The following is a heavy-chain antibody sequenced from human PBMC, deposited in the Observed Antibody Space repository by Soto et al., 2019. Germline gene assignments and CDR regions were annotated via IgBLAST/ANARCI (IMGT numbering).Heavy chain of an antibody. D-gene: IGHD4-17*01. CDR2: IYHSGST. Sequence: SETLSLTCAVSGYSITNGYYWGWVRQPPGKGLEWIGSIYHSGSTYYNPSLKSLVTISVDTSKNQFSLKLSSVTAADTAVYYCASGPTTVVTDYYYYGMDVWGQGTTVTVSS. CDR1: GYSITNGYY. V-gene: IGHV4-38-2*01. J-gene: IGHJ6*02. CDR3: ASGPTTVVTDYYYYGMDV.